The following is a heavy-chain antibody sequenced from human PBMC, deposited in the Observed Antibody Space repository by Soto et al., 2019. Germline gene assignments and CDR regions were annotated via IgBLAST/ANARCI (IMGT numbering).Heavy chain of an antibody. CDR1: GFTFSSYG. CDR2: ISYDGSNK. Sequence: GGSLRLSCAASGFTFSSYGMHWVRQAPGKGLEWVAVISYDGSNKYYADSVKGRFTISRDNSKNTLYLQMNSLRAEDTAVYYCAKVGGGPMVRGVTLYYFDYWGQGT. CDR3: AKVGGGPMVRGVTLYYFDY. D-gene: IGHD3-10*01. J-gene: IGHJ4*02. V-gene: IGHV3-30*18.